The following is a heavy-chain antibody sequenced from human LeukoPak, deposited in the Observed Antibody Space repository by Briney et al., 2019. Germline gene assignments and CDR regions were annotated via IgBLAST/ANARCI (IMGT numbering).Heavy chain of an antibody. CDR3: AKDWARYCSGGSCLRGSYFDY. CDR1: GFTSSSYA. J-gene: IGHJ4*02. D-gene: IGHD2-15*01. CDR2: ISGSGGST. V-gene: IGHV3-23*01. Sequence: GGSLRLSCAASGFTSSSYAMSWVRQAPGKGLEWVSAISGSGGSTYYADSVKGRFTISRDNSKNTLYLQMNSLRAEDTAVYYCAKDWARYCSGGSCLRGSYFDYWGQGTLVTVSS.